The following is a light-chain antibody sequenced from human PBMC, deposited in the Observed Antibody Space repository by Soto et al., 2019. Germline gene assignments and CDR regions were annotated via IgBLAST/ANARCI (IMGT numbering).Light chain of an antibody. V-gene: IGKV3D-15*01. Sequence: EIVMTLSPSTLSVYQGERATLSCRASQSVSSYLAWYQQKPGQAPRLLIHDASYRATGVPARFSGSGSGTDFTLTISRLQPEDFAVYYCQQYDTSPAWTFGQGTKVDIK. CDR2: DAS. CDR3: QQYDTSPAWT. CDR1: QSVSSY. J-gene: IGKJ1*01.